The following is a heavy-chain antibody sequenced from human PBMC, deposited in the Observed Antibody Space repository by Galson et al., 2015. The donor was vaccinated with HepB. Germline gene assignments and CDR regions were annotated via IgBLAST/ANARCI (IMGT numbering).Heavy chain of an antibody. CDR1: GFTSSSYG. J-gene: IGHJ4*02. CDR2: IRYDGSNK. V-gene: IGHV3-30*02. D-gene: IGHD6-19*01. CDR3: AKGPYSSGWYGDY. Sequence: SLRLSCAASGFTSSSYGMHWVRQAPGKGLEWVAFIRYDGSNKYYADSVKGRFTISRDNSKNTLYLQMNSLRAEDTAVYYCAKGPYSSGWYGDYWGQGTLVTVSS.